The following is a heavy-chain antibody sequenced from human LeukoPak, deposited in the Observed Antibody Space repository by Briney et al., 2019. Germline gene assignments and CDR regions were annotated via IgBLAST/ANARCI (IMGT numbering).Heavy chain of an antibody. CDR1: GFTFRTYS. J-gene: IGHJ4*02. D-gene: IGHD5-24*01. CDR2: VSADGRTQ. CDR3: AREFGHNRWYFDY. Sequence: PGGSLRLSCAASGFTFRTYSIHWVRQAPGKGLEWVTVVSADGRTQLYSDSVKGRFTISRDNSLNTLHLQMNSLRTEDTAVYYCAREFGHNRWYFDYWGQGALVTDSS. V-gene: IGHV3-30*03.